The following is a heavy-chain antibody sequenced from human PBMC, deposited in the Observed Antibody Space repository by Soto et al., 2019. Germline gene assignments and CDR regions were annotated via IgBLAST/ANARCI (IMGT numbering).Heavy chain of an antibody. V-gene: IGHV3-53*02. J-gene: IGHJ4*02. CDR2: IYSGGST. CDR3: ARGEMATTREYYFDY. CDR1: GFTVSSNY. Sequence: EVQLVETGGGLIQPGGSLRLSCAASGFTVSSNYMSWVRQAPGKGLEWVSVIYSGGSTYYADSVKGRFTISRDNSKNTLYLQMYSLRAEDTAVYYCARGEMATTREYYFDYWGQGTLVTVSS. D-gene: IGHD5-12*01.